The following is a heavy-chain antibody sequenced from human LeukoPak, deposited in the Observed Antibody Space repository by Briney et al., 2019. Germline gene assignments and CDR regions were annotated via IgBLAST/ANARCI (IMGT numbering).Heavy chain of an antibody. J-gene: IGHJ6*03. CDR3: TSGTLSYYYMDV. V-gene: IGHV4-59*01. CDR1: GVSISSYY. D-gene: IGHD1-14*01. Sequence: PSETLSLTCTVSGVSISSYYWSWIRRPPGKGLEWIGYIYYSGSTNYNPSLKSRVTISVDTSKNQFSLKLSSVTAADTAVYYCTSGTLSYYYMDVWGKGTTVTISS. CDR2: IYYSGST.